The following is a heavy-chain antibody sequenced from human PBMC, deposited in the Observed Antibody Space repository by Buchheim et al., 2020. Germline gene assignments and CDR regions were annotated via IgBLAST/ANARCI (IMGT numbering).Heavy chain of an antibody. CDR1: GGSISSSNW. D-gene: IGHD5-18*01. CDR2: IYHSGST. Sequence: QVQLQESGPGLVKPSGTLSLTCAVSGGSISSSNWWSWVRQPPGKGLEWIGEIYHSGSTNYNPSLKSRVTISVDKSKNQFYLKLSSVTAADTAVYYCARDRRVLGYSYGDYYYYGMDVWGQGTT. J-gene: IGHJ6*02. V-gene: IGHV4-4*02. CDR3: ARDRRVLGYSYGDYYYYGMDV.